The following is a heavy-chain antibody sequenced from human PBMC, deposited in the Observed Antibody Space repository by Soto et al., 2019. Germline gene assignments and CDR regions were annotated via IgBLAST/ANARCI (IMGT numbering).Heavy chain of an antibody. Sequence: GGSLRLSCAASGLTFSNVWMTWGRQAPGKGLEWVGRIKSTSDGETTDVAAPVKARFTISRDDSKNTVFLEMNSLKSEDTALYYCAITAMINHDSSTSFDYWGRGTQVTVSS. CDR3: AITAMINHDSSTSFDY. CDR1: GLTFSNVW. J-gene: IGHJ4*02. CDR2: IKSTSDGETT. D-gene: IGHD3-16*01. V-gene: IGHV3-15*01.